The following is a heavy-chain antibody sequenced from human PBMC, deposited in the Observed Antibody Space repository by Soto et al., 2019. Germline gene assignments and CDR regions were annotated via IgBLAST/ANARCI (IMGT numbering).Heavy chain of an antibody. J-gene: IGHJ3*02. CDR2: IYHSGST. V-gene: IGHV4-4*02. CDR1: SGSISSSNW. D-gene: IGHD6-19*01. CDR3: AGGITVAGPSRDGFDI. Sequence: QVQLQESGPGLVKPSGTLSLTCAVSSGSISSSNWWSWVRQPPGKGLEWIGEIYHSGSTNYNPSLKSRVTISVDKSMNQFSLKQSSVTAADTAVYYCAGGITVAGPSRDGFDIWGQGTMVTVSS.